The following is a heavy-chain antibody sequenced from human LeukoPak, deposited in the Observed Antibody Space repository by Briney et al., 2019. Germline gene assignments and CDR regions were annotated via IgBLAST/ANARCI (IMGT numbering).Heavy chain of an antibody. Sequence: GGSLRLSCAASGFTVSSKYMSWVRRAPGKGLEWVSVISSGGRTYYADSVKGRFTISRDTSKNTLYLQMNSLRAEDTVVYYCARAHGDYPYFDYWGQGTLVTVSS. CDR2: ISSGGRT. J-gene: IGHJ4*02. CDR1: GFTVSSKY. V-gene: IGHV3-53*01. CDR3: ARAHGDYPYFDY. D-gene: IGHD4-17*01.